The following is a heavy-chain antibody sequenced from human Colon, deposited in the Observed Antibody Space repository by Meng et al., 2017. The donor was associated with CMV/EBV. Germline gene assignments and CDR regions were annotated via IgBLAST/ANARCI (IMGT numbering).Heavy chain of an antibody. CDR3: ARWGSGWKIFDC. Sequence: GDSVSSNSGAWNWIRQSPSRGLEWLGRTYYRSKWFNDYAVSVKSRITINPDTSKNQFSLQLNSVTPEDTAMYYCARWGSGWKIFDCWGQGTLVTVSS. V-gene: IGHV6-1*01. CDR2: TYYRSKWFN. J-gene: IGHJ4*02. D-gene: IGHD3-16*01. CDR1: GDSVSSNSGA.